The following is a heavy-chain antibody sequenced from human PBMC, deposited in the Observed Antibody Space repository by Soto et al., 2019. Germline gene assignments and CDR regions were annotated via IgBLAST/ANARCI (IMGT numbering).Heavy chain of an antibody. D-gene: IGHD2-2*01. Sequence: GASVNVSCKATGGTFSSYAIIWVRQAPGQGLEWTGGIIPIFGTANYAQKFQGRVTITAEDSTSTAYMELSSLRSEDTAVYYCARIASGYAYGMDVWGQGTTVTVSS. V-gene: IGHV1-69*13. J-gene: IGHJ6*02. CDR3: ARIASGYAYGMDV. CDR1: GGTFSSYA. CDR2: IIPIFGTA.